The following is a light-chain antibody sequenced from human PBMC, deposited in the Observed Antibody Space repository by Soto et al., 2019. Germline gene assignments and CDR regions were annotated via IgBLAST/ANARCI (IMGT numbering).Light chain of an antibody. Sequence: VLTQSQATLSLSPGERATLSCRASLNVNSYLAWYQQEPGQAPRLLIYDASNRAAGIPARFSGSGSGTDFTLTISSLEPEDFAIYYCQQRQYWPPITFGQGTRLEIK. V-gene: IGKV3-11*01. CDR2: DAS. CDR3: QQRQYWPPIT. J-gene: IGKJ5*01. CDR1: LNVNSY.